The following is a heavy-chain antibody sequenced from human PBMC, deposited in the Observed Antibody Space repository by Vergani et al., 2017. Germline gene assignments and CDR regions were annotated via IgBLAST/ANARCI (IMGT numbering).Heavy chain of an antibody. CDR3: ARDRYYGSGRD. D-gene: IGHD3-10*01. Sequence: QVQLQESGPGLVKHSETLSLTCTVSGGSISSYYWSWIRQPPGKGLEWIGYIYYSGSTNYNPSLKSRVTISVDTSKSQFSLKLSSVTAADTAVYYCARDRYYGSGRDWGQGTLVTVSS. J-gene: IGHJ4*02. CDR2: IYYSGST. CDR1: GGSISSYY. V-gene: IGHV4-59*01.